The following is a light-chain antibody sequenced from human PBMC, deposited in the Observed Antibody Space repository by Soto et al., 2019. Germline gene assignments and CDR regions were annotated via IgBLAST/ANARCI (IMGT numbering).Light chain of an antibody. CDR1: QSVINNY. Sequence: EIVLTQSPGTLSLSPGDRATLSCRASQSVINNYLAWYQQKPGQAPRLLIYGASNRATGIPDRFSGSGSGTDFTLTISSLQPDDFATYYCQQYVTAFRTFGQGTKVDIK. CDR3: QQYVTAFRT. J-gene: IGKJ1*01. V-gene: IGKV3-20*01. CDR2: GAS.